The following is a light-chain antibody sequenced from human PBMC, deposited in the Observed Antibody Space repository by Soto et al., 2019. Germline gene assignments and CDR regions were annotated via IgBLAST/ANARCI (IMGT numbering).Light chain of an antibody. CDR3: QQRSNWPPGAT. Sequence: EIVFTQSPGTLSLSRGERATRSSRASQSVSSYLAWYQQKPGQAPRLLIYDASNRATGIPARFSGSGSGTDFTLTISSLEPEDFAVYYCQQRSNWPPGATFGGGTKVDIK. V-gene: IGKV3-11*01. CDR1: QSVSSY. CDR2: DAS. J-gene: IGKJ4*01.